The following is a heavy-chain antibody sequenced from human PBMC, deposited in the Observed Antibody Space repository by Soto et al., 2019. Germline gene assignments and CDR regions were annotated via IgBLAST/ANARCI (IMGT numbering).Heavy chain of an antibody. D-gene: IGHD3-10*01. Sequence: GGSLRLSCAASGFTFSSYWMSWVRQAPGKGLEWVANIKQDGSEKYYVDSVKGRFTISRDNAKNSLYLQMNSLRAEDTAVYYCARVSRGYYYGSGVIWGQGTLVTVSS. CDR1: GFTFSSYW. J-gene: IGHJ4*02. V-gene: IGHV3-7*05. CDR3: ARVSRGYYYGSGVI. CDR2: IKQDGSEK.